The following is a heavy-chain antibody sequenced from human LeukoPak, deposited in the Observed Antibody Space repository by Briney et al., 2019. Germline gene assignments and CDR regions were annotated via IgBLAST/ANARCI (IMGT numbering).Heavy chain of an antibody. CDR2: IYYSGST. CDR3: ARGARAGYNLEPFDY. J-gene: IGHJ4*02. V-gene: IGHV4-59*08. CDR1: GGSMSSYY. D-gene: IGHD5-24*01. Sequence: SETLSLTCTVSGGSMSSYYWSWLRQPPGKGLEWIGYIYYSGSTKYNPSLKSRVTISVDTSKNQFSLKLSSVTAADTAVYYCARGARAGYNLEPFDYWGQGTLVTVSS.